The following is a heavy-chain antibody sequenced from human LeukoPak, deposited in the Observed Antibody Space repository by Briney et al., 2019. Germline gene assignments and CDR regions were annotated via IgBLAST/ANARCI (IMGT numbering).Heavy chain of an antibody. CDR2: ISGSGSTI. Sequence: GGSLRLSCAASGFTFRGYEMNWVRQAPGKGLEWISYISGSGSTIKYVDSVKGRFTISRDNAKNSLYLRMNSLRAEDTAVYYCARSTVTNYFDSWGQGTLVTVSS. V-gene: IGHV3-48*03. D-gene: IGHD4-17*01. J-gene: IGHJ4*02. CDR1: GFTFRGYE. CDR3: ARSTVTNYFDS.